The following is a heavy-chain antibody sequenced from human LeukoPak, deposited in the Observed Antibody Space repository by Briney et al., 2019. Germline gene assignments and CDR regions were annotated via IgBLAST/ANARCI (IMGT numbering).Heavy chain of an antibody. Sequence: ASVKVSCKVSRYTPTELFMPWGRQAPGQGLEGMGWINPNSGGTNYAQKFQGRVTMTRDTSISTAYMELSRLRSDDTAVYYCASLPGIAVAGDEYYFDYWGQGTLVTVSS. CDR2: INPNSGGT. J-gene: IGHJ4*02. D-gene: IGHD6-19*01. CDR1: RYTPTELF. CDR3: ASLPGIAVAGDEYYFDY. V-gene: IGHV1-2*02.